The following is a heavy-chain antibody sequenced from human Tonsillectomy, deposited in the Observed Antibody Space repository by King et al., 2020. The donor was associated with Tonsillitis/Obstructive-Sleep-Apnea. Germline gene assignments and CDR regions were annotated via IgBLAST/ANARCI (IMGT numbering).Heavy chain of an antibody. Sequence: QLVQSGAEVKKPGASVKVSCKASGYTFTNYAMHWVRQAPGQRLEWMGWINGGNGNTKYSQKFQGSVSITRDTSASTAYMELSSLRSEDTAVYYCAATYYYDSSGFNYWGQGTLVTVSS. CDR1: GYTFTNYA. V-gene: IGHV1-3*01. CDR3: AATYYYDSSGFNY. CDR2: INGGNGNT. J-gene: IGHJ4*02. D-gene: IGHD3-22*01.